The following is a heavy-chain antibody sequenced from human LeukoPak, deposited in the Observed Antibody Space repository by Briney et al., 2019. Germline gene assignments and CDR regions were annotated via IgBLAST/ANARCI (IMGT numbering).Heavy chain of an antibody. Sequence: GESLKISCTGSGFSFTNYWIGWVRQTPGKGLGWMGIIYPADSNTRYSPSFQGHVTFSVDKSSSTTYLQWSSLKASDTAMYYCARENLIFDYWGQGTLVTVSS. CDR2: IYPADSNT. J-gene: IGHJ4*02. D-gene: IGHD2/OR15-2a*01. CDR3: ARENLIFDY. V-gene: IGHV5-51*01. CDR1: GFSFTNYW.